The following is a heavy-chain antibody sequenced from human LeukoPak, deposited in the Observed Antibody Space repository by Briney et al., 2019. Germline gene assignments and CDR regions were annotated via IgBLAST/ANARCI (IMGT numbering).Heavy chain of an antibody. Sequence: SETLSLTCAVSGGSISSSNWWSWVRQPPGKGLEWIGEIYYSGSTYYNPSLKSRVTISVDTSKNQFSLKLSSVTAADTAVYYCARDYQGGYGDKTVDYWGQGTLVTVSS. J-gene: IGHJ4*02. CDR2: IYYSGST. CDR3: ARDYQGGYGDKTVDY. V-gene: IGHV4-4*02. CDR1: GGSISSSNW. D-gene: IGHD5-18*01.